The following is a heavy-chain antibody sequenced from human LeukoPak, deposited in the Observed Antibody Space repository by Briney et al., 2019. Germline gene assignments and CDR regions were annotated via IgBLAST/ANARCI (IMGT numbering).Heavy chain of an antibody. CDR3: ALLERRGYFDS. V-gene: IGHV3-23*01. Sequence: GVSLRLSCLASGFTFSNFTMNWVRQAPGKGLEWVSAITGSGGGTYYADSVKGRFTISRDNSKNTLYLQMNNLRAEDTAVYYCALLERRGYFDSWGQGTLVTVSS. CDR2: ITGSGGGT. CDR1: GFTFSNFT. D-gene: IGHD1-1*01. J-gene: IGHJ4*02.